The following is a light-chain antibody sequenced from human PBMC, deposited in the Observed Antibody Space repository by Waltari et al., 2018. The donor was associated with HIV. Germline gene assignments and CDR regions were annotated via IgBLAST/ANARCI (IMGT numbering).Light chain of an antibody. Sequence: IQMTQSPSLLAATVGDRVAFTCRASQNIKLYSNWYQQKPGEAPRLLIYTASSLQSGVPSRFIGSASGTNFTLTINSLHPEDYATYYCQQAYSGPFVFGPGTKVEVK. CDR3: QQAYSGPFV. J-gene: IGKJ3*01. V-gene: IGKV1-39*01. CDR1: QNIKLY. CDR2: TAS.